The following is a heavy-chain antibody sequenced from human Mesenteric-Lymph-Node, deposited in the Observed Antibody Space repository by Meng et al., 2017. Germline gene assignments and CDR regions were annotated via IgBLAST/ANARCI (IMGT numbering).Heavy chain of an antibody. CDR1: GGSISSGDYY. D-gene: IGHD2-21*01. J-gene: IGHJ4*02. CDR2: IYYTGST. CDR3: ARAHTVISNPDY. V-gene: IGHV4-30-4*01. Sequence: QVQLQESGPGLVKPSQTLSLSCTVSGGSISSGDYYWSWIRQPPGKGLEWIGYIYYTGSTYYNPSLKSRVTMSVDTSKKQFSLSLRSVTVADTAVYYCARAHTVISNPDYWGQGTLVTVSS.